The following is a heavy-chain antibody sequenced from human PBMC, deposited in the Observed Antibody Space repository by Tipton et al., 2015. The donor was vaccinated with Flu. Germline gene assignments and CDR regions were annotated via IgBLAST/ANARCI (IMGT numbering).Heavy chain of an antibody. Sequence: SLRLSCAASGFTFRSYGMHWVRQAPGKGLEWVTIISYDGSNKYYADSVKGRFTISRDNSKNTVYLQMNSLRAEDTAVYYCARDRSGYGCFDYWGQGTLVTVSS. CDR2: ISYDGSNK. V-gene: IGHV3-30*03. J-gene: IGHJ4*02. CDR3: ARDRSGYGCFDY. D-gene: IGHD5-12*01. CDR1: GFTFRSYG.